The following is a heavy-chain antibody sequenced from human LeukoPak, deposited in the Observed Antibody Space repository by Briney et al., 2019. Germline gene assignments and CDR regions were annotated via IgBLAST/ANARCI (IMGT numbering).Heavy chain of an antibody. CDR3: AREAYGSGSPYFDY. Sequence: GRSLRLSCAASGFTFSSYGMHWVRQAPGKGLERVAVIWYDGSNKYYADSVKGRFTISRDNSKNTLYLQMNSLRAEDAAVYYCAREAYGSGSPYFDYWGQGTLVTVSS. CDR1: GFTFSSYG. J-gene: IGHJ4*02. CDR2: IWYDGSNK. V-gene: IGHV3-33*01. D-gene: IGHD3-10*01.